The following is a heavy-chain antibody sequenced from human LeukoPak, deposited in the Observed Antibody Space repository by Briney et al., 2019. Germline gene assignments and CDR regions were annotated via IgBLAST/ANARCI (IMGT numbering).Heavy chain of an antibody. Sequence: SVKVSCKASGGTFSSYAISWVRQAPGQGLERMGGIIPIFGTANYAQKFQGRVTITADESTSTAYMELSSLRSEDTAVYYCARRIPYDFWSGDNWFDPWGQGTLVTVSS. V-gene: IGHV1-69*13. J-gene: IGHJ5*02. CDR2: IIPIFGTA. CDR1: GGTFSSYA. CDR3: ARRIPYDFWSGDNWFDP. D-gene: IGHD3-3*01.